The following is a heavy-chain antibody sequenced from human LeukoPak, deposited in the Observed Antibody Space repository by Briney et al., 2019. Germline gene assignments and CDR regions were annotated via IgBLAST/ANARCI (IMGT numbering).Heavy chain of an antibody. D-gene: IGHD6-13*01. CDR3: ARGLRYSSSWYDAFDI. Sequence: SVKVSCKASGGTFSSYAISWVRQAPGQGLEWMGGIIPIFGTANYAQKFQGRVTITADKSTSTAYMELSSLRSEDTAVYYCARGLRYSSSWYDAFDIWGQGTMVTVSS. CDR2: IIPIFGTA. J-gene: IGHJ3*02. V-gene: IGHV1-69*06. CDR1: GGTFSSYA.